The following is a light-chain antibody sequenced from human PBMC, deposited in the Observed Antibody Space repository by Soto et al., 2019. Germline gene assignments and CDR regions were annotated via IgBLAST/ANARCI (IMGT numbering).Light chain of an antibody. J-gene: IGLJ2*01. V-gene: IGLV2-23*01. CDR3: CSSRV. Sequence: QPVLTQPASVSGSPGQSITISCTGTSSDVGSYNLVSWYQQHPGKAPKLMIYEGSKRPSGVSNRFSGSKSGNTASLTISGLQAEDEADYYCCSSRVFGGGTQLTVL. CDR2: EGS. CDR1: SSDVGSYNL.